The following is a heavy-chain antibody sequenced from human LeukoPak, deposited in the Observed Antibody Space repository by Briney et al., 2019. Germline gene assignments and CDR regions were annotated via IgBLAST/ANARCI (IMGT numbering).Heavy chain of an antibody. J-gene: IGHJ3*02. CDR2: IYYSGST. Sequence: SETLSLTCTVSGDSISSYYWSWIRQPPGKGLEWIGYIYYSGSTNYNPSLKSRVTISVDTSKNQFSLKLSSVTAADTAVYYCARYTLGGGDAFDIWGQGTMVTVSS. CDR3: ARYTLGGGDAFDI. D-gene: IGHD2-2*02. V-gene: IGHV4-59*01. CDR1: GDSISSYY.